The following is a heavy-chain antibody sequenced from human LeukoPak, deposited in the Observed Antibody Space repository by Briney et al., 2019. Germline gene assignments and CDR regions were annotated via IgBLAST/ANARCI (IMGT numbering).Heavy chain of an antibody. Sequence: ASLKVSCKASGYAISDYYMHWVRQAPGQGLEWMGWINTNRGETNYAQQFQGRVTLTRDTSINTAYMELNWLRSDDTAEYYCAKDAGKFNFGDYWGQGTLVTVSS. V-gene: IGHV1-2*02. CDR3: AKDAGKFNFGDY. D-gene: IGHD2-15*01. CDR2: INTNRGET. CDR1: GYAISDYY. J-gene: IGHJ4*02.